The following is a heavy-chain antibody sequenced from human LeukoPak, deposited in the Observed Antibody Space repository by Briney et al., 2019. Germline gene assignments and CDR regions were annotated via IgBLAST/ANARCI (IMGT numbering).Heavy chain of an antibody. CDR3: ARASEWLSASEYFQH. J-gene: IGHJ1*01. CDR1: GGSISSSNW. Sequence: PSKTLSLTCTVSGGSISSSNWWSWIRQPPGKGLEWIGEIYHSGSTNYNPSLKSRVTISVDKSKNQFSLKLSSVTAADTAVYYCARASEWLSASEYFQHWGQGTLVTVSS. CDR2: IYHSGST. V-gene: IGHV4-4*02. D-gene: IGHD3-3*01.